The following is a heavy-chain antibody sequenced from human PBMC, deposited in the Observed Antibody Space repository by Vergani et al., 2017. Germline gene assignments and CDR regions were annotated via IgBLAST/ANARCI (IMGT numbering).Heavy chain of an antibody. CDR2: ISARYPST. CDR3: TTDPDPYTSTWSTGRYFQH. J-gene: IGHJ1*01. Sequence: EVQLLQSGGGVIQPGGSVRLSCAASGFTFSACPMTWVRQAPGKGLEWVSAISARYPSTYYADSVKGRFTISRDNSKNMLYLQMNSLRAEDTAVYYCTTDPDPYTSTWSTGRYFQHWGQGTLVTVSS. D-gene: IGHD6-13*01. CDR1: GFTFSACP. V-gene: IGHV3-23*01.